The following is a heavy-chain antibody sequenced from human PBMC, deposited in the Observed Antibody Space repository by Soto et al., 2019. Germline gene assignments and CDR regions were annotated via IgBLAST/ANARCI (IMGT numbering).Heavy chain of an antibody. Sequence: QVQLVQSGAEVKKPGSSVKVSCKASGGTFSSYTISWVRQAPGQGLEWMGRIIPILGIANYAQKFQGRVTITADKSTSTAYMELSSLRSEDTAVYYCARLIDSSSWYNEDYWGQGTLVTVSS. CDR2: IIPILGIA. CDR3: ARLIDSSSWYNEDY. J-gene: IGHJ4*02. CDR1: GGTFSSYT. D-gene: IGHD6-13*01. V-gene: IGHV1-69*02.